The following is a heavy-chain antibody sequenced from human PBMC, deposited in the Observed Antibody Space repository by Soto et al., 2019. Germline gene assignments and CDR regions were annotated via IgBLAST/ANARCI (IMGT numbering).Heavy chain of an antibody. J-gene: IGHJ6*02. CDR2: IYYSGST. Sequence: QVQLQESGPGLVKPSETLSLTCTVSGGSMSSYYWSWIRQPPGKGLEWIGYIYYSGSTNYNPSLKSGVTMSVDTPKNQFSLRRSSVTAADTAVYYCARRGYGPGFPYYYGMDVWGQGTTVTVSS. D-gene: IGHD3-10*01. CDR1: GGSMSSYY. CDR3: ARRGYGPGFPYYYGMDV. V-gene: IGHV4-59*01.